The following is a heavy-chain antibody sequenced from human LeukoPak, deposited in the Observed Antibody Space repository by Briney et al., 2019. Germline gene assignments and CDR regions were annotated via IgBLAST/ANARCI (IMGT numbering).Heavy chain of an antibody. V-gene: IGHV4-59*12. CDR1: GGSISSYY. J-gene: IGHJ5*02. CDR2: IYYSGST. Sequence: SETLSLTCTVSGGSISSYYWSWIRQPPGKGLEWIGYIYYSGSTNYNPSLKSRVTISVDTSKNQFSLRLGSVTAADTAVYYCARVQSRLSWFDPWGQGTLVTVSS. CDR3: ARVQSRLSWFDP.